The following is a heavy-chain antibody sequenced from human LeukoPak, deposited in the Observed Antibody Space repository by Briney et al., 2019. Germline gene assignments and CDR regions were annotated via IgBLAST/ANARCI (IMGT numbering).Heavy chain of an antibody. CDR3: AGSDTVVTTLTINY. Sequence: PGGSLRLSCAASGFTLSSYSMNWVRQAPGKGLEWVSYISSSSSTIYYADSVKGRFTISRDNAKNSLYLQMNSLRAEDTAVYYCAGSDTVVTTLTINYWGQGTLVTVSS. CDR1: GFTLSSYS. V-gene: IGHV3-48*01. D-gene: IGHD4-23*01. CDR2: ISSSSSTI. J-gene: IGHJ4*02.